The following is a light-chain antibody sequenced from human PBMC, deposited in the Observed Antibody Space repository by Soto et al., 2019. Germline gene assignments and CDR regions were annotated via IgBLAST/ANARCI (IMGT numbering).Light chain of an antibody. J-gene: IGKJ5*01. CDR2: AAS. CDR3: QQRSNWPPIT. Sequence: EIVLTRSPAILSLSPGERATLSCRASQSVSSYLTWYQQKPGQAPSLLIYAASNRATGIPARFSGSGSGTDFTLTISSLEPEDSAVYYCQQRSNWPPITFGQGTRLEIK. V-gene: IGKV3-11*01. CDR1: QSVSSY.